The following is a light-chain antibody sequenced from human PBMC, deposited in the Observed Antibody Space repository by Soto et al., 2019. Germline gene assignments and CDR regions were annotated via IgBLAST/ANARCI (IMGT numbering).Light chain of an antibody. Sequence: ENVLTQSPGTLSLSPGERATLSCRTSQTMSSFYLAWYQQKPGQAPRLLIYGASKRATGIPDRFSGSGSGTDFILTISRLEPEDSAVYYCQQYGDSLYTFGQGTKLEI. V-gene: IGKV3-20*01. CDR1: QTMSSFY. CDR2: GAS. J-gene: IGKJ2*01. CDR3: QQYGDSLYT.